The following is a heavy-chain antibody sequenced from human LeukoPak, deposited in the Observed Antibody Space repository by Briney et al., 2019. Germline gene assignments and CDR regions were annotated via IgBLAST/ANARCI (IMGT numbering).Heavy chain of an antibody. J-gene: IGHJ4*02. CDR2: ISSSSGSI. D-gene: IGHD3-22*01. CDR3: ARVDYHDSSAYYYPHLDY. Sequence: GGSLRLSCAASGFTFSSYSMNWVRQAPGKGLEWVSYISSSSGSIYYADSVKGRFTISRDNAQNSLYLQMNSLRGEDTAVYYCARVDYHDSSAYYYPHLDYWGQGTPVTVSS. CDR1: GFTFSSYS. V-gene: IGHV3-48*01.